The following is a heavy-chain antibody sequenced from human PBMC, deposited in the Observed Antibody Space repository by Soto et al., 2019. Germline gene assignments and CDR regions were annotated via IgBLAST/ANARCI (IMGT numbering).Heavy chain of an antibody. CDR1: GYTLTSYY. V-gene: IGHV1-46*01. D-gene: IGHD3-10*01. J-gene: IGHJ6*02. CDR3: ASALSITMVRGVHYSYYGMHX. Sequence: ASVKVSSKASGYTLTSYYMHWVRQAPGQGLEWMGIINPSGGSTSYAKKFQGRVTMTRDTSTSTVYMELRSLRSEDTAVYYCASALSITMVRGVHYSYYGMHXWGQVTTLTVS. CDR2: INPSGGST.